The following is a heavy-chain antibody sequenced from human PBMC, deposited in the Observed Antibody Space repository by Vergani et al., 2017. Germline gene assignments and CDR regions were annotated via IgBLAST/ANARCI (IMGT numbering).Heavy chain of an antibody. CDR1: GFSFNTYW. J-gene: IGHJ5*01. V-gene: IGHV3-74*03. CDR2: IDEYGNRA. Sequence: EVQLVESGGGSVQSGGSLRLSCVASGFSFNTYWMHWVRQVPGKGLMWVARIDEYGNRATYGDFEPGRFTISRDNAKNTVFLQMNNLRADGAGVYYCVRTEYCTGIACNTRFDSWGQGALVTVSS. D-gene: IGHD2-8*02. CDR3: VRTEYCTGIACNTRFDS.